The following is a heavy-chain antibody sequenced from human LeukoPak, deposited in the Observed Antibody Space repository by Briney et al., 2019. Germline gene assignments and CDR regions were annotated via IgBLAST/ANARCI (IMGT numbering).Heavy chain of an antibody. Sequence: SETLSLTCTVSGGSISSFYWSWIRQPPGKGLEWIGYIYYSGSTNYNPSLKSRVTISVDTSKNQFSLKLSSVTAADTAVYYCARDSRDSSGYYGDAFDIWGQGTMVTVSS. CDR2: IYYSGST. CDR1: GGSISSFY. D-gene: IGHD3-22*01. J-gene: IGHJ3*02. CDR3: ARDSRDSSGYYGDAFDI. V-gene: IGHV4-59*01.